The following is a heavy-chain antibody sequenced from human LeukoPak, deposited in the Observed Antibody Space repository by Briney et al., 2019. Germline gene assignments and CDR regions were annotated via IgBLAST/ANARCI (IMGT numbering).Heavy chain of an antibody. CDR1: GFTFSYYG. D-gene: IGHD3-22*01. CDR3: AKEKDYHDSSGSAEYFQH. CDR2: XXYXGSNK. Sequence: PGRSLRLSCAASGFTFSYYGMHWVRQAPGKGLEWVAVXXYXGSNKYYADSVKGRFTISRDNSKNTLYLQMNSLRAEDTAVYYCAKEKDYHDSSGSAEYFQHWGQGTLVTVSS. J-gene: IGHJ1*01. V-gene: IGHV3-30*18.